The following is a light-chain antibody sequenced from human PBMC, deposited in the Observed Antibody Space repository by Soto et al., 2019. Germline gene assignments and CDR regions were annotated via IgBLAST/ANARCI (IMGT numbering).Light chain of an antibody. V-gene: IGKV3-20*01. J-gene: IGKJ1*01. CDR1: QSVRSNF. CDR3: QQYDSSPRT. CDR2: GGS. Sequence: ETVMTQSPATLSLSPGERATLSCRASQSVRSNFLAWFQQRSGQAPRLLIYGGSSRATGIPDRFIASGSGTDFTLTISRLESEDFGVYYCQQYDSSPRTFGQGTKVEIK.